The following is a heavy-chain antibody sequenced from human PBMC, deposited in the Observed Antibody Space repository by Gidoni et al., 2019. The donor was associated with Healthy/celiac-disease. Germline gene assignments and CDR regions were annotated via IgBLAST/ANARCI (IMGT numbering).Heavy chain of an antibody. J-gene: IGHJ4*02. CDR2: IRGSGGST. CDR3: AKTGSYDFWSGYYDY. D-gene: IGHD3-3*01. CDR1: GFPFSSYA. V-gene: IGHV3-23*01. Sequence: EVQLLESGGGLVQPGGSLRLFCAASGFPFSSYARGWVRQAPGKGLGWVSAIRGSGGSTYYADSVKGRFTISRDNSKNTLYLQMNSLRAEDTAVYYCAKTGSYDFWSGYYDYWGQGTLVTVSS.